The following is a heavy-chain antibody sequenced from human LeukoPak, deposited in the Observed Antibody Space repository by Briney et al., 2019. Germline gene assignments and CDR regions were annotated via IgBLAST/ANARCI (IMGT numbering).Heavy chain of an antibody. Sequence: PSETLSLTCTVSGGSISSYYWSWIRQPPGKGLEWIGYIYYSGSTNYNPSLKSRVTISVDTSKNQFSLKLSSVTAADTAVYYCARDSHGAVAGGGPGWFDLWGQGTLVTVSS. CDR1: GGSISSYY. J-gene: IGHJ5*02. CDR3: ARDSHGAVAGGGPGWFDL. CDR2: IYYSGST. D-gene: IGHD6-19*01. V-gene: IGHV4-59*01.